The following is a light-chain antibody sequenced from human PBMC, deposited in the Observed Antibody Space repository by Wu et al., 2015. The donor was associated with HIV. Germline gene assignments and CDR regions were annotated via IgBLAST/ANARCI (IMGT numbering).Light chain of an antibody. J-gene: IGKJ4*01. CDR2: GAS. CDR3: HQYSSSPIT. CDR1: QSVSSSY. V-gene: IGKV3-20*01. Sequence: EIVLTQSPGTLSLSPGERATLSCRASQSVSSSYLAWYQQKPGQAPRLLIYGASSRATGIPDRFSGSGSGTDFTLTISRLEPEDFAVYYCHQYSSSPITFGGGPRWRSN.